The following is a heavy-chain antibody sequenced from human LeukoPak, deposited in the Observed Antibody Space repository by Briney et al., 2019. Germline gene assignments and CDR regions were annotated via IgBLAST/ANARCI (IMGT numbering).Heavy chain of an antibody. CDR2: IYYSGST. V-gene: IGHV4-61*08. Sequence: SETLSLTCAVSGGSISSGGYYWSWIRQPPGKGLEWIGYIYYSGSTNYNPSLESRVTISVDTSKNQFSLKLSSVTAADTAVYYCARSGIAAPVNDAFDIWGQGTMVTVSS. J-gene: IGHJ3*02. CDR1: GGSISSGGYY. CDR3: ARSGIAAPVNDAFDI. D-gene: IGHD6-13*01.